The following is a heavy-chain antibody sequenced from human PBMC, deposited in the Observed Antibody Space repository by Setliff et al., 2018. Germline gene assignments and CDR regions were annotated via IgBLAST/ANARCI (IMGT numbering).Heavy chain of an antibody. Sequence: ASVKVSCKTSGYTFNTYGISWVRQAPGQGLEWMGWISCYNGDRRYAQSLQGRVTVTTDTSTNTVYMGLRSLRSDDTALYYCARVRPCGADCSTGVGGPFDFDFWGQGTMVTV. D-gene: IGHD2-21*02. CDR2: ISCYNGDR. J-gene: IGHJ3*01. V-gene: IGHV1-18*01. CDR3: ARVRPCGADCSTGVGGPFDFDF. CDR1: GYTFNTYG.